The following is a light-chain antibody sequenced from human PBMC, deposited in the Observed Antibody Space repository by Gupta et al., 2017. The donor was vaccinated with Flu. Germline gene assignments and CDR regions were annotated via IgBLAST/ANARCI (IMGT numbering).Light chain of an antibody. CDR2: DAS. Sequence: DIQMTQSPSSLSASVGDRVTITCRASRGISNYLAWFQQKPGEAPKSLVYDASSLQSGVPSKFSGDGSGTDFTLTISSLQPEDVATYYCQHEDSYPITFGGGTKVEIK. CDR1: RGISNY. CDR3: QHEDSYPIT. J-gene: IGKJ4*01. V-gene: IGKV1-16*02.